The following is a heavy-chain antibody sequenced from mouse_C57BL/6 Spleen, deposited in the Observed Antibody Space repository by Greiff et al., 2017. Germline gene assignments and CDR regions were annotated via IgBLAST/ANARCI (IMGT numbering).Heavy chain of an antibody. CDR1: GYTFTNYW. CDR3: AGRDGYYRGFAY. V-gene: IGHV1-63*01. Sequence: VQLQQSGAELVRPGTSVKMSCKASGYTFTNYWIGWAKQRPGHGLEWIGDIYPGGGYTNYNEKFKGKATLTADKSSSTAYMQISSLTSDDSAIYYCAGRDGYYRGFAYWGTGTMVTVSA. J-gene: IGHJ3*01. D-gene: IGHD2-3*01. CDR2: IYPGGGYT.